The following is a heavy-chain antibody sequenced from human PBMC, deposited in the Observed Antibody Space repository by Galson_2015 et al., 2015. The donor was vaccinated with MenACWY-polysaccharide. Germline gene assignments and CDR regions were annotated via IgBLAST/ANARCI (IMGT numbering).Heavy chain of an antibody. D-gene: IGHD3-22*01. CDR1: GYTFSSYE. V-gene: IGHV1-8*01. CDR2: MNPNSGNT. J-gene: IGHJ5*02. CDR3: ARGGKYYYDSSGYLNWFDP. Sequence: SVKVSCKASGYTFSSYEINWVRQTTGQGLEWMGWMNPNSGNTGYAQKFQGRVTMTRNTSISIAYMEPSSLRSEDTAVYYCARGGKYYYDSSGYLNWFDPWGQGTLVTVSS.